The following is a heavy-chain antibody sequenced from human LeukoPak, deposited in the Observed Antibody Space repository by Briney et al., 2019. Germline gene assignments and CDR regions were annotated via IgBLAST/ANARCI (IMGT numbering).Heavy chain of an antibody. J-gene: IGHJ4*02. Sequence: GGSLRLSCAASGFTFSSYSMNWVLQAPGKGLEWVSSISSSSSYIYYADSVKGRFTISRDNAKNSLYLQMNSLRAEDTAVYYCARDGGITMVRGVFDYWGQGTLVTVSS. CDR2: ISSSSSYI. CDR1: GFTFSSYS. V-gene: IGHV3-21*01. CDR3: ARDGGITMVRGVFDY. D-gene: IGHD3-10*01.